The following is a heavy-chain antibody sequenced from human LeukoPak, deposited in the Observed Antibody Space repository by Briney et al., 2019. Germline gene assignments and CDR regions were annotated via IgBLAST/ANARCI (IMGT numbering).Heavy chain of an antibody. CDR2: IYSDGNT. Sequence: PGGSLRLSCAASGFTFSSYWMSWVRQAPGKGLEWVSLIYSDGNTYYADSVKGRFTISRDNSKNTLYLQRNSLRAEDTAVYYCARDYPSFDYWGQGTLVTVSS. CDR3: ARDYPSFDY. J-gene: IGHJ4*02. D-gene: IGHD3-16*02. CDR1: GFTFSSYW. V-gene: IGHV3-53*01.